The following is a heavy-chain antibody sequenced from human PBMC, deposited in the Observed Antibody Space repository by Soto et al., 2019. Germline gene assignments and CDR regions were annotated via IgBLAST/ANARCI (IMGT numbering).Heavy chain of an antibody. CDR1: GFSITDYA. Sequence: TGGSLRLSCSASGFSITDYAMSWVRQAPGKGLEWVSSISDSGTKTFYGDSVKGRFAISRDTSKNTVYMQKNNLRAEDTALYYCAKDGIRKDDYWGQGTVVTVSS. CDR2: ISDSGTKT. J-gene: IGHJ4*02. CDR3: AKDGIRKDDY. V-gene: IGHV3-23*01.